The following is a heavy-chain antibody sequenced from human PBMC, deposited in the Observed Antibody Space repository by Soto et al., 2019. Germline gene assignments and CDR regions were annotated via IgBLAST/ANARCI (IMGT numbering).Heavy chain of an antibody. CDR2: IYSGST. J-gene: IGHJ4*02. CDR1: GYSITSDYY. V-gene: IGHV4-38-2*01. CDR3: AKKGYYPSGKINLFDS. D-gene: IGHD3-10*01. Sequence: SETLSLTCAVSGYSITSDYYWGWIRQPPGKGLERIGSIYSGSTYYNPSLKSRVTISVDTSKNQFSLRLTSVTAADTAMYYCAKKGYYPSGKINLFDSWGQGTLVTVSS.